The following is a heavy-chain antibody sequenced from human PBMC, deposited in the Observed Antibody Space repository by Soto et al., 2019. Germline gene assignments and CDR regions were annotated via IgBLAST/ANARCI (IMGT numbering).Heavy chain of an antibody. CDR1: GFTFSSYA. Sequence: VGSLRLSCAASGFTFSSYAMSWVRQAPGKGLEWVSAISGSGGSTYYADSVKGRFTISRDNSKNTLYLQMNSLRAEDTAVYYCAKTYSSSSDAFDIWGQGTMVTVSS. J-gene: IGHJ3*02. CDR2: ISGSGGST. CDR3: AKTYSSSSDAFDI. D-gene: IGHD6-6*01. V-gene: IGHV3-23*01.